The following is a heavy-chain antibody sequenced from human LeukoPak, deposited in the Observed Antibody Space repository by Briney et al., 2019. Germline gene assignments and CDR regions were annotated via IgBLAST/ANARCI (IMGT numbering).Heavy chain of an antibody. CDR1: GVTFSSHA. D-gene: IGHD1-26*01. Sequence: PGGSLRLSCVASGVTFSSHAMTWVRQTPGKGLEWLSGITGSGGSTYHAESVKGRFTISRDNSKNTLYLQMNSLRAEDTAVYYCGRGATSYMDVWGKGTTVTVSS. CDR3: GRGATSYMDV. CDR2: ITGSGGST. J-gene: IGHJ6*03. V-gene: IGHV3-23*01.